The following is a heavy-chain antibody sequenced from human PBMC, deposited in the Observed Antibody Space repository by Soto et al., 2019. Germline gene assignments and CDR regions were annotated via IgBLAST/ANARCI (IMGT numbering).Heavy chain of an antibody. CDR3: AKVVLVGDTPEANYYFEY. Sequence: EVQLLESGGGLVQPGGSLRLSCSASGFTFSSYAMSWVRQAPGKWLEWVSAIRGRDGSTYYADSVKGRFTISGDISKNTLYLQMNSLTAGDTAVYYCAKVVLVGDTPEANYYFEYWGQGTMVTVSS. J-gene: IGHJ4*02. D-gene: IGHD2-15*01. V-gene: IGHV3-23*01. CDR1: GFTFSSYA. CDR2: IRGRDGST.